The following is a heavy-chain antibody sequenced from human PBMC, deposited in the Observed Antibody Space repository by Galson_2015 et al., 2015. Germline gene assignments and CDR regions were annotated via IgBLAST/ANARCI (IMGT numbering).Heavy chain of an antibody. CDR3: ARYSGYDYFFDY. J-gene: IGHJ4*02. V-gene: IGHV5-51*01. Sequence: QSGAEVKKPGESLTISFKGSGYSFPNTWIAWVRQLPGKGLEWMGIIHPGDSETRYSPSFQGQVTISADKSVSTASLQWSSLKASDTAMYYCARYSGYDYFFDYWGQGTLVTVSS. CDR2: IHPGDSET. CDR1: GYSFPNTW. D-gene: IGHD5-12*01.